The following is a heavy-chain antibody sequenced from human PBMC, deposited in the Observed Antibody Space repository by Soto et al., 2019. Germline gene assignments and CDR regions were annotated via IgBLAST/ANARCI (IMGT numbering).Heavy chain of an antibody. J-gene: IGHJ6*03. CDR1: GGTFSSYT. V-gene: IGHV1-69*02. Sequence: ASVKVSCKASGGTFSSYTISWVRQAPGQGLEWMGRIIPILGIANYAQKFQGRVTITADKSTSTAYMELSSLRSEDTAVYYCARFPMRGGYYYYYMDVWGKGTTVTVSS. CDR3: ARFPMRGGYYYYYMDV. CDR2: IIPILGIA. D-gene: IGHD3-16*01.